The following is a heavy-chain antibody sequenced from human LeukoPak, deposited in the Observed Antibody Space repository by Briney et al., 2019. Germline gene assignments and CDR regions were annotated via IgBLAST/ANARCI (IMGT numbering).Heavy chain of an antibody. CDR3: ARGLYYYDSSGYPR. V-gene: IGHV3-30-3*01. CDR2: ISYDGSNK. CDR1: GFTFSSYA. D-gene: IGHD3-22*01. J-gene: IGHJ4*02. Sequence: GGSLRLSCAASGFTFSSYAMHWVRQAPGKGLEWVAVISYDGSNKYYADSVKGRFTISRDNSKNTLYLQMNSLRAEDTAVYYCARGLYYYDSSGYPRWGQGTLVTVSS.